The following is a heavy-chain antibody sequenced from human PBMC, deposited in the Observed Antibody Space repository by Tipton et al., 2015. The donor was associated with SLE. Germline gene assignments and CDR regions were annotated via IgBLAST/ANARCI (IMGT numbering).Heavy chain of an antibody. CDR1: GFTFRTYN. J-gene: IGHJ4*02. V-gene: IGHV3-48*01. CDR3: ARGFNDFWRPPFDY. CDR2: ISSAGLTI. D-gene: IGHD3-3*01. Sequence: GSLRLSCAASGFTFRTYNMNWVRQAPGKGLEWISDISSAGLTIHYADSVRGRFTISRDNAENSLYLQMNSLSAEDTAVYYCARGFNDFWRPPFDYWGRGALVTASS.